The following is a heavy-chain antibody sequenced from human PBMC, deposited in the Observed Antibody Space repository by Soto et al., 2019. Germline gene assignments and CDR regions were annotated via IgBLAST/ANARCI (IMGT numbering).Heavy chain of an antibody. J-gene: IGHJ4*02. D-gene: IGHD3-22*01. CDR2: IYSGDTT. CDR3: ARSTSSGYYYY. Sequence: GGSLRLSCAASGFTVSTNYMSWVRQAPGKGLEWVSGIYSGDTTSYADSVKGRFTISKDNSKNTLYLQMNSPRAEDTAVYYCARSTSSGYYYYWGQGTLVTVSS. CDR1: GFTVSTNY. V-gene: IGHV3-53*01.